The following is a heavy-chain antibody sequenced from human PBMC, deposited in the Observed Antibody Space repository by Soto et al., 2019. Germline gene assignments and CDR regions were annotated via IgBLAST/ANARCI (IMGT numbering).Heavy chain of an antibody. J-gene: IGHJ4*02. D-gene: IGHD6-6*01. V-gene: IGHV3-64*01. Sequence: GGSLRLSCAASGFTFSSYAMHWVRQAPGKGLEYVSAISSKGGSTYYANSVKGRFTISRDNSKNTLYLQMGSLRAEDMAVYYCARDHDSSSEKPTRPDYWGQGTLVTVSS. CDR2: ISSKGGST. CDR3: ARDHDSSSEKPTRPDY. CDR1: GFTFSSYA.